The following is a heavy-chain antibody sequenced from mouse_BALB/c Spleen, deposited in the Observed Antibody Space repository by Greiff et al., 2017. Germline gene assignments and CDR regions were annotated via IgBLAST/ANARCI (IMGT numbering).Heavy chain of an antibody. D-gene: IGHD3-1*01. Sequence: QVQLQQPGAELVMPGASVKMSCKASGYTFTDYWMHWVKQRPGQGLEWIGAIDTSDSYTSYNQKFKGKATLTVDESSSTAYMQLSSLTSEDSAVYYCARSGRRAHYYAMDYWGQGTSVTVSS. CDR3: ARSGRRAHYYAMDY. V-gene: IGHV1-69*01. J-gene: IGHJ4*01. CDR2: IDTSDSYT. CDR1: GYTFTDYW.